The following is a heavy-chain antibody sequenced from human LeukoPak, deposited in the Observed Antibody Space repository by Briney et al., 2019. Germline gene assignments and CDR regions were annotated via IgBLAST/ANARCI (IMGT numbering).Heavy chain of an antibody. CDR2: IYYSGST. V-gene: IGHV4-4*02. CDR1: GGSISSSNW. Sequence: PSETLSLTCAVSGGSISSSNWWSWVRPPPGKGLEWIGNIYYSGSTYYNPSLKSRVTMSVDTSKNQFFLKLNSVTAADTAVYYCARGRPYSGGYHLDYWGQGTLVTVSA. CDR3: ARGRPYSGGYHLDY. D-gene: IGHD1-26*01. J-gene: IGHJ4*02.